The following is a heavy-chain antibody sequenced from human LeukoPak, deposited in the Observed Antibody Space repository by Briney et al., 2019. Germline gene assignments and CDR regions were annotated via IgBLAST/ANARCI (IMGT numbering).Heavy chain of an antibody. CDR3: AREQTEGYGKARFDY. CDR2: IHPGGGYP. D-gene: IGHD5-18*01. V-gene: IGHV1-3*01. J-gene: IGHJ4*02. Sequence: ASVTVSYKASGYTFTINVLHWVRQAPGQRPEWMGYIHPGGGYPRYSQKFQDRVTITSDTSANAVYMEVSSLRSEDAAMYFCAREQTEGYGKARFDYWGQGTLVSVSS. CDR1: GYTFTINV.